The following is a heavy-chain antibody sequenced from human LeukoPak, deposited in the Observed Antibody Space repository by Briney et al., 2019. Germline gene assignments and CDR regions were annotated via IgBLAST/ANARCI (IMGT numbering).Heavy chain of an antibody. J-gene: IGHJ6*03. D-gene: IGHD2-15*01. CDR3: ARGGYCSGGSCRNYYMDV. CDR2: IKQDGSEK. CDR1: GFTFSSYW. Sequence: PGGSLRLSCAASGFTFSSYWMSWVRQAPGKGLEWVANIKQDGSEKYYVDSVKGRFTISRDNAKNSLYLQMSSLRAEDTAVYCCARGGYCSGGSCRNYYMDVWGKGTTVTVS. V-gene: IGHV3-7*01.